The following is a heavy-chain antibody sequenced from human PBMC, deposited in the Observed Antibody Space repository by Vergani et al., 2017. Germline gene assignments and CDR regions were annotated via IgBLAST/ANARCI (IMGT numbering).Heavy chain of an antibody. J-gene: IGHJ6*02. Sequence: GPGLVKPSQTLSLTCAISGDSVSSNSAAWNWIRQSPSRGLEWLGRTYYRSKWYNDYAVSVKSRITINPDTSKNQFSLQLNSVTPEDTAVYYCARDREYYDYVWGSYRLGGMDVWGQGTTVTVSS. D-gene: IGHD3-16*02. CDR3: ARDREYYDYVWGSYRLGGMDV. CDR1: GDSVSSNSAA. CDR2: TYYRSKWYN. V-gene: IGHV6-1*01.